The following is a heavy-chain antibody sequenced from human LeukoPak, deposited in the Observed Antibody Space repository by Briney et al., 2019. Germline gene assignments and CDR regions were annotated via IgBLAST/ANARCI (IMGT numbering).Heavy chain of an antibody. Sequence: GESLKISCKASGYSFTTYWIGWVRQMPGKGLEWMGIIYPADSDTKYSPSFQGQVTISADKSISTAYLQWSSLKASDTAMYYCARLWFGELYMDYWGQGTLVTVSS. J-gene: IGHJ4*02. CDR2: IYPADSDT. V-gene: IGHV5-51*01. D-gene: IGHD3-10*01. CDR3: ARLWFGELYMDY. CDR1: GYSFTTYW.